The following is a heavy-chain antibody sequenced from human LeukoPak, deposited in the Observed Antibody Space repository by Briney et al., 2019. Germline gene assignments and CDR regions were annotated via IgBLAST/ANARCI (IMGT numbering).Heavy chain of an antibody. J-gene: IGHJ6*02. CDR1: GGSISSYY. CDR3: ERGYSGSPVDV. Sequence: SETLSLTCTVSGGSISSYYWSWIWQPARQGLEWIGRSYTSGSTNHNPSLKSQVTMSVDTAKNQFSLKLSSVTAAATAVAYCERGYSGSPVDVWGQGPTVPVTS. V-gene: IGHV4-4*07. CDR2: SYTSGST. D-gene: IGHD1-26*01.